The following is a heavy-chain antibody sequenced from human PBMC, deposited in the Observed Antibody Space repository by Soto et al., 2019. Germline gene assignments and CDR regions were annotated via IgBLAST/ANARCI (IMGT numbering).Heavy chain of an antibody. Sequence: QVQLQESGPGLVKPSQTLSLTCTVSGGSISSGGTGSYWTWIRQLPGKGLEWSGYIYYTGNTYYHPSLKSRPTISIDTSENQFSLNLTSVTAAATAVYFCASGHDEYKVRYWGQGTLVTVSS. D-gene: IGHD1-1*01. CDR3: ASGHDEYKVRY. CDR2: IYYTGNT. J-gene: IGHJ4*02. V-gene: IGHV4-31*03. CDR1: GGSISSGGTGSY.